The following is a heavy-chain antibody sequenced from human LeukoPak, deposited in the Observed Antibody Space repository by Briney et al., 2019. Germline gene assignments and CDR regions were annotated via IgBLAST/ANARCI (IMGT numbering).Heavy chain of an antibody. J-gene: IGHJ5*02. CDR3: ARQEYCSGGSCYTWFDP. CDR2: ISDSGGRT. V-gene: IGHV3-23*01. D-gene: IGHD2-15*01. Sequence: GGSLRLSCAASVLIFNSYSMSWVRQAPWKGLEWVSGISDSGGRTYYADSVKGRSTISADKSISTAYLQWSSLKASDTAMYYCARQEYCSGGSCYTWFDPWGQGTLVTVSS. CDR1: VLIFNSYS.